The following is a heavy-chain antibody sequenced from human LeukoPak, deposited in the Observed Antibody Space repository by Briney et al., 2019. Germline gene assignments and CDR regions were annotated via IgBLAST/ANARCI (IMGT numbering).Heavy chain of an antibody. Sequence: VSVKVSCKASGYTFTGYYMHWVRQAPGQGLEWMGWITHNSGGTNYAQKFQGRVTMTRDTSISTAYMELSRLRSDDTAVYYCARGSFLIVVVTAAQLDYWGQGTLVTVPS. CDR1: GYTFTGYY. CDR2: ITHNSGGT. D-gene: IGHD2-21*02. V-gene: IGHV1-2*02. CDR3: ARGSFLIVVVTAAQLDY. J-gene: IGHJ4*02.